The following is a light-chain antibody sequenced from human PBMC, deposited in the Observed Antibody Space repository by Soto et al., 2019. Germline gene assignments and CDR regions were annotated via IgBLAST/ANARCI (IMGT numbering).Light chain of an antibody. CDR1: QSLLHSNGYNY. Sequence: ILMTQSPLSLPVTPGEPASISCRSSQSLLHSNGYNYLDWYLQKPGQSPQLLIYLGSNRASGVPDRFSGNGSGTDFTLKISRVEAEDVGVYYCMQALQTPLTFGGGTKVDIK. V-gene: IGKV2-28*01. CDR2: LGS. J-gene: IGKJ4*01. CDR3: MQALQTPLT.